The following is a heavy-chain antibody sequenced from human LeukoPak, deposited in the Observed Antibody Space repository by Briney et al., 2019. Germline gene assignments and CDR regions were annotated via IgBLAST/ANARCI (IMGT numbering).Heavy chain of an antibody. CDR1: GFTFSTYW. D-gene: IGHD4-23*01. J-gene: IGHJ5*02. CDR2: IRSDGIST. Sequence: PGGSLRLSCVASGFTFSTYWMHWVRQAPGKGLVWVSRIRSDGISTGYADSVKGRFTISRDNAKNTLYLQMNSLRAEDMAVYYCARDRDYGGNWFDPWGQGTLVTVSS. CDR3: ARDRDYGGNWFDP. V-gene: IGHV3-74*01.